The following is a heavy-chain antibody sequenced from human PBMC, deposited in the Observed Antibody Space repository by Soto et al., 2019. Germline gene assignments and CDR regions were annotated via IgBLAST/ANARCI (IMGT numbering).Heavy chain of an antibody. V-gene: IGHV4-30-4*01. J-gene: IGHJ5*02. CDR1: GGSISSGDYY. Sequence: QVQLQESGPGLVKPSQTLSLTCTVSGGSISSGDYYWSWIRQPPGKGLEWIGYIYYSGSTYYNPSLKSRVTISVAPSKHPFSLTLSSVTAADTAVYYCASYCRGGSFYGPTRGFDPWGQGTLVTVSS. CDR3: ASYCRGGSFYGPTRGFDP. CDR2: IYYSGST. D-gene: IGHD2-15*01.